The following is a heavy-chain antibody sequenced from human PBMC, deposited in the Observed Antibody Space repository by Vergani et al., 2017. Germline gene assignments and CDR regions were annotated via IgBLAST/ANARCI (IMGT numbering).Heavy chain of an antibody. Sequence: EVQLLESGGGLVQPGGSLRLSCAASGFTFSSYAMSWVRQAPGKGLEWVSAISGSGGSTYYADSVKGRFTISRENSKNTLYLQMNSLRAEDTAVYYCAKHGNTAMVTGYYYYYYMDVWGKGTTVTVSS. D-gene: IGHD5-18*01. CDR1: GFTFSSYA. V-gene: IGHV3-23*01. CDR2: ISGSGGST. CDR3: AKHGNTAMVTGYYYYYYMDV. J-gene: IGHJ6*03.